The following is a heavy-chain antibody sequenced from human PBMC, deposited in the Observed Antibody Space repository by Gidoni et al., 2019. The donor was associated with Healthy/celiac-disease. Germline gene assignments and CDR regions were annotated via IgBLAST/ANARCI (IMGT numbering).Heavy chain of an antibody. CDR2: ISSSSSYI. V-gene: IGHV3-21*01. J-gene: IGHJ6*03. Sequence: EVQLVESGGGLVKPGGSLRLSCAASGFTFSSYSMNWVRQAPGKGLEWVSSISSSSSYIYYADSVKGRFTISRDNAKNSLYLQMNSLRAEDTAVYYCARGGVSYSNDPLDYYYMDVWGKGTTVTVSS. CDR3: ARGGVSYSNDPLDYYYMDV. D-gene: IGHD4-4*01. CDR1: GFTFSSYS.